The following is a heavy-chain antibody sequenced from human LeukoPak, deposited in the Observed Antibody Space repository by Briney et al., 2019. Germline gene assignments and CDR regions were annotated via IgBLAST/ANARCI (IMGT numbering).Heavy chain of an antibody. V-gene: IGHV2-5*01. J-gene: IGHJ4*02. CDR2: IYWNDDK. CDR1: GFSLSTSGVG. CDR3: AHRRGFLEWLSNFDY. Sequence: ESGPTLVKPTQTLTLTCTFSGFSLSTSGVGVGWIRQPPGKALEWLALIYWNDDKRYSPSLKSRLTITKDTSKNQVVLTMTNMDLVDTATYYCAHRRGFLEWLSNFDYWGQGTLVTVSS. D-gene: IGHD3-3*01.